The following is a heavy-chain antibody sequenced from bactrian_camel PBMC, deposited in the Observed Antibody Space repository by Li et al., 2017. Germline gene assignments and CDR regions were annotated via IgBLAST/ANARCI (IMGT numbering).Heavy chain of an antibody. CDR2: IRNDGPST. Sequence: HVQLVESGGALVQPGGSLRLSCAASGFTFSSYYMSWARQAPGKGLEWVSSIRNDGPSTFYTDSVKGRFTISRDSAKNTLYLQMNSLKSEDTALYYCAKRGVEFFSDFDYWGQGTQVTVS. J-gene: IGHJ6*01. D-gene: IGHD5*01. CDR3: AKRGVEFFSDFDY. CDR1: GFTFSSYY. V-gene: IGHV3-2*01.